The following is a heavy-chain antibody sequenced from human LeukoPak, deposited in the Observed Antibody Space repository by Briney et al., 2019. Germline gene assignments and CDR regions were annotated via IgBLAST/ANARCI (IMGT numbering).Heavy chain of an antibody. CDR3: ARPTYYDNSGYYY. D-gene: IGHD3-22*01. CDR1: GXSISRSNFY. V-gene: IGHV4-39*01. Sequence: PSETLSLTCTVSGXSISRSNFYWGWIRQPPGKGLEWVGSVHYSGSTYYNPSLKSRVTISVDTSKNQFSLRLTSVTAADTAVYYCARPTYYDNSGYYYWGQGTLSPSPQ. J-gene: IGHJ4*02. CDR2: VHYSGST.